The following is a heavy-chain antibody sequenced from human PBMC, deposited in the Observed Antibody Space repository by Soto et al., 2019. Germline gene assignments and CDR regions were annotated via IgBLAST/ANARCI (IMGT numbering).Heavy chain of an antibody. CDR3: ARVGRYFDWLTIDY. Sequence: SGTLSLTCTVSGDSISSGGHYWSWIRQHPGKGLEWIGYIYYSGSTYYNPSLKSRVSIPVDTSKNQFSLKLSSVTAADTAVYYCARVGRYFDWLTIDYWGQGTLVTVSS. J-gene: IGHJ4*02. CDR2: IYYSGST. CDR1: GDSISSGGHY. V-gene: IGHV4-31*03. D-gene: IGHD3-9*01.